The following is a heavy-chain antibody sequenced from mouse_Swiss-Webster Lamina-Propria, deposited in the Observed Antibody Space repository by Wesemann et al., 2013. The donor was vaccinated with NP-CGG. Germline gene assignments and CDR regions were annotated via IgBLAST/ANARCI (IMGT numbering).Heavy chain of an antibody. V-gene: IGHV1S137*01. CDR2: ISTYYGDA. J-gene: IGHJ1*01. CDR1: GYTFTDYA. Sequence: QVQLQQSGAELVRPGVSVKISCKGSGYTFTDYAMHWVKQSHAKSLEWIGVISTYYGDASYNQKFKGKATMTVDKSSSTAYMELARLTSEDSAIYYCARPGTTESWYFDVWGAGTTVTVSS. CDR3: ARPGTTESWYFDV. D-gene: IGHD4-1*01.